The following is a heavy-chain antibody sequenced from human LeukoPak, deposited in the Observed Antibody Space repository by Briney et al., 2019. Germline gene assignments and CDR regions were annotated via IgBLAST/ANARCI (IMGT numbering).Heavy chain of an antibody. D-gene: IGHD6-19*01. Sequence: GGSLRLSCAASGFTFSDYYMSWIRQAPGKGLEWVSYISSSGSTIYYADSVKGRFTISRDNAKNSLYLQMNSLRAEDTAVYYCAKALRRYSSGWYDWFDPWGQGALVTVSS. J-gene: IGHJ5*02. V-gene: IGHV3-11*01. CDR2: ISSSGSTI. CDR3: AKALRRYSSGWYDWFDP. CDR1: GFTFSDYY.